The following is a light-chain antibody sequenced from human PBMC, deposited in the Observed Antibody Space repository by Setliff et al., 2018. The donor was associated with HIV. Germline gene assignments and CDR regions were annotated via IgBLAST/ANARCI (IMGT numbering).Light chain of an antibody. CDR3: TSYTSSDTYV. CDR2: NFS. J-gene: IGLJ1*01. V-gene: IGLV2-14*03. CDR1: NSDVGGYNY. Sequence: QSALAQPASVSAAPGLAITITCTGTNSDVGGYNYLSWYVQEPGKAPKLIMYNFSSRPSGISNRFSGSKSGNTASLTISGLRAEDEGDYFCTSYTSSDTYVFGTGTRAPS.